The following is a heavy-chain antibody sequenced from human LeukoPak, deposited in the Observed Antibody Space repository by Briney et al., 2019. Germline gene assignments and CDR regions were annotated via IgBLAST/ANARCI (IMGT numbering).Heavy chain of an antibody. Sequence: GGSLRLSCAASGFTFSDYYMNWVRQAPGEGLEWVSVIYSGGSTYYADSVKGRFTVSRDNSKNTLYLQMNSLRAEDTAVYYCASGEEVGATFYWGQGTLVTVSS. CDR2: IYSGGST. J-gene: IGHJ4*02. D-gene: IGHD1-26*01. CDR1: GFTFSDYY. V-gene: IGHV3-66*01. CDR3: ASGEEVGATFY.